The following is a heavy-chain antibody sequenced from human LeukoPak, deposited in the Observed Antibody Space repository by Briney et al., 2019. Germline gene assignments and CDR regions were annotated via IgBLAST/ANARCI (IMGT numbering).Heavy chain of an antibody. Sequence: GGSLRLSCAASGFTVSSTYRNWVRQVPGKGLEWVSVIYGGGTTFYADSVRGRFTVSRDNSKNTLFLQMNSLRAEDTAVYYCARALAYGGWLDPWGRGTLVTVSS. J-gene: IGHJ5*02. CDR3: ARALAYGGWLDP. V-gene: IGHV3-53*01. D-gene: IGHD3-16*01. CDR2: IYGGGTT. CDR1: GFTVSSTY.